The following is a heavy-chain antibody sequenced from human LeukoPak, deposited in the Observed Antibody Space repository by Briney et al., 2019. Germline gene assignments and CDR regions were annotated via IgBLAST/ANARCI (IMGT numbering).Heavy chain of an antibody. CDR2: INQDGSRK. CDR1: VALSSHW. D-gene: IGHD3-16*01. V-gene: IGHV3-7*01. Sequence: GGSLRLSCAASVALSSHWMNWVRQAPGKGLEWVAIINQDGSRKSSADSVKGRFTISRDNAKNLLYLQMNSPRAEDTAVYYCARDPGWGALDHWSQGTLVTVS. J-gene: IGHJ4*02. CDR3: ARDPGWGALDH.